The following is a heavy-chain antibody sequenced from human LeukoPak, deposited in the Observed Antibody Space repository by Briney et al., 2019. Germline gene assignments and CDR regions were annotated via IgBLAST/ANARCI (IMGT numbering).Heavy chain of an antibody. CDR1: GGSFSGYY. Sequence: ETSETLSLTCAVYGGSFSGYYWSWIRQPPGKGLEWVGEINQSGSTNYTPSLKSGVTISVDTSNHQFSLKLSSVTHADTAVYYCARALNWDYWGQGPLVTVSS. CDR2: INQSGST. V-gene: IGHV4-34*01. CDR3: ARALNWDY. D-gene: IGHD1-20*01. J-gene: IGHJ4*02.